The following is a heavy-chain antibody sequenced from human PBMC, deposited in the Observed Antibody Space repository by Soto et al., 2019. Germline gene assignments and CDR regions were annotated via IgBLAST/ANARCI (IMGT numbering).Heavy chain of an antibody. D-gene: IGHD3-16*01. V-gene: IGHV4-4*02. J-gene: IGHJ6*02. CDR2: LAGGHER. CDR3: ATQTISYTWGV. CDR1: GAPITTTKW. Sequence: QVQLQESGPGLVKPSETLSLTCTVSGAPITTTKWWAWVRLPPGKGLEWIGELAGGHERSTNPSLEGRFTMSLDKSNNHFSLKLTSVAAADPAIYYCATQTISYTWGVWGRGTSVTVSS.